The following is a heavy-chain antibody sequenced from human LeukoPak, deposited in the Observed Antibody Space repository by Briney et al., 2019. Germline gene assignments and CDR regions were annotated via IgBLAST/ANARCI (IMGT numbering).Heavy chain of an antibody. J-gene: IGHJ4*02. CDR1: GFTFNKNG. V-gene: IGHV3-30*03. CDR3: AHGSMYQLDY. Sequence: GGSLRLSCVASGFTFNKNGMNWVRQAPGKGLEWVAVVSYDGSNRYYADSVKGRFTISRDNSKNTLYLQMNSLRAEDTAVYYCAHGSMYQLDYWGQGTLVTVSS. CDR2: VSYDGSNR. D-gene: IGHD2-2*01.